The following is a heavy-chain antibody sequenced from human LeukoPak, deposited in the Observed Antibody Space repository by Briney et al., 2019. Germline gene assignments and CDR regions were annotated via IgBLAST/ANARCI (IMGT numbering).Heavy chain of an antibody. D-gene: IGHD3-22*01. CDR1: GFTFSSYG. CDR3: AKDRRGYHSPYFDY. Sequence: GGSLRLSCAASGFTFSSYGMHWVRQAPGKGLEWVAVISYDGSNKYYADSVKGRFTISRDNSKNTLYLQMNSLRAEDTAVYYCAKDRRGYHSPYFDYWGQGTLVTVSS. V-gene: IGHV3-30*18. CDR2: ISYDGSNK. J-gene: IGHJ4*02.